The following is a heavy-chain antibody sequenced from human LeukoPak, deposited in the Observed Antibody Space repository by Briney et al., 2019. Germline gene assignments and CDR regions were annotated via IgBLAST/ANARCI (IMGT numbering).Heavy chain of an antibody. D-gene: IGHD3-22*01. CDR2: VSYDGSDK. Sequence: GGSLRLSCAASGFTFSNYGMHWVRQTPGKGLEWVASVSYDGSDKNYVDSVRGRFTISRDSSGNTLYLQMNSLGAEDTAVYYCAKASGYDSSGYYYYFDYWGQGTLVTVSS. J-gene: IGHJ4*02. V-gene: IGHV3-30*18. CDR1: GFTFSNYG. CDR3: AKASGYDSSGYYYYFDY.